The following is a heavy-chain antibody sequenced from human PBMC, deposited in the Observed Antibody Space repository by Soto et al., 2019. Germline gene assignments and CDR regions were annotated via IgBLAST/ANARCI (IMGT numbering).Heavy chain of an antibody. CDR2: ISYDGSNK. CDR1: GFTFSSYG. CDR3: ARGVGTFGVFFSDYHGMDV. J-gene: IGHJ6*01. V-gene: IGHV3-33*08. Sequence: GGSLRLSCAASGFTFSSYGMHWVRQAPGKGLEWVAVISYDGSNKYYADSVKGRFTISRDNSKNTLYLQMNSLRAEDTAVYYCARGVGTFGVFFSDYHGMDVWGQGTTVTVSS. D-gene: IGHD3-3*01.